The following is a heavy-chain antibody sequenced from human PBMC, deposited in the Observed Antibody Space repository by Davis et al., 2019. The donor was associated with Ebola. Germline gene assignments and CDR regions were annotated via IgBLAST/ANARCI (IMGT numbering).Heavy chain of an antibody. J-gene: IGHJ4*02. D-gene: IGHD6-19*01. V-gene: IGHV3-7*01. CDR3: ARGLVGDY. CDR1: GFTFSSYS. CDR2: IKQDGSEK. Sequence: PGGSLRLSCAASGFTFSSYSMNWVRQAPGKGLEWVANIKQDGSEKYYVDSVKGRFTISRDNAKNSLYLQMNSLRAEDTAVYYCARGLVGDYWGQGTLVTVSS.